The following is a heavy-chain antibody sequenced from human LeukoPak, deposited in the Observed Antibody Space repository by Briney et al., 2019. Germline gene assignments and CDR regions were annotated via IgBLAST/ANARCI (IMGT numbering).Heavy chain of an antibody. V-gene: IGHV1-2*02. CDR2: INPNSGGT. J-gene: IGHJ3*02. CDR1: GYMFTGYY. Sequence: ASVKVSCKAPGYMFTGYYMHWVRQAPGQGLEWMGWINPNSGGTNYAQKFQGRVTMTRDTSITTAYMELRRLESDDTAVYYCARDLPVWDAFDIWGQGTKVTVSS. D-gene: IGHD2-21*01. CDR3: ARDLPVWDAFDI.